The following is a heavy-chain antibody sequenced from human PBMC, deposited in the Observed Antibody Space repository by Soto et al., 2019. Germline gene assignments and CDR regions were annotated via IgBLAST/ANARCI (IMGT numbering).Heavy chain of an antibody. CDR2: IKQDGSEK. J-gene: IGHJ6*03. CDR3: TRPLPSRDFCGGYYGLGYYYYMDV. D-gene: IGHD3-3*01. Sequence: EVQLVESGGDLVQPGGSLRLSCAASGFTFSSYWMSWVRQAPGKGLEWVANIKQDGSEKYYVDSVKGRFPISRHNAKHPRFLQMNRLRAEDTAVYYCTRPLPSRDFCGGYYGLGYYYYMDVWGKGTTLTVSS. V-gene: IGHV3-7*01. CDR1: GFTFSSYW.